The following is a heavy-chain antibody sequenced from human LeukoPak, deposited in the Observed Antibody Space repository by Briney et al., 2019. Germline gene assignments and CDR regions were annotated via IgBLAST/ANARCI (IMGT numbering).Heavy chain of an antibody. D-gene: IGHD5-18*01. CDR1: GGSISSGSYY. Sequence: SETLSLTCTVSGGSISSGSYYWSWIRQPAGKGLEWIGRIYTSGSTNYNPSLKSRVTISVDTSKNQFSLKLSSVTAADTAVYYCARVADTAMVPPADWFDPWGQGILVTVSS. J-gene: IGHJ5*02. CDR3: ARVADTAMVPPADWFDP. CDR2: IYTSGST. V-gene: IGHV4-61*02.